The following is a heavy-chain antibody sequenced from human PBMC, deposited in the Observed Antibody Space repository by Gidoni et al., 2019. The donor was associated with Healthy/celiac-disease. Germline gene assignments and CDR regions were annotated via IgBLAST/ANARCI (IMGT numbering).Heavy chain of an antibody. CDR3: ARSGGGDHFDY. CDR1: GFTFSSYA. Sequence: EVQLLESGGGLVQPGGSLRLSCAASGFTFSSYAMSWVRQAPGKGLAWVSAISGSGGSTYYADSVKGRFTIYRDNSKNTLYLQRNSRRAEDTDVYYCARSGGGDHFDYWGQGTLVTVSS. V-gene: IGHV3-23*01. D-gene: IGHD2-15*01. CDR2: ISGSGGST. J-gene: IGHJ4*02.